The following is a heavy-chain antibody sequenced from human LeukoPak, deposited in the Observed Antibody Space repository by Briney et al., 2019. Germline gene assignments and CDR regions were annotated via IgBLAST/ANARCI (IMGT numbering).Heavy chain of an antibody. D-gene: IGHD3-3*01. Sequence: GGSLRLSCAASGFTFSSYGLHWVRQAPGKGLEWVAVISYDGSNKYYADSVKGRFTISRDNSKNTLYLQMNSLRAEDTAVYYCAKGVDDYWGQGTLVTVSS. J-gene: IGHJ4*02. CDR1: GFTFSSYG. V-gene: IGHV3-30*18. CDR2: ISYDGSNK. CDR3: AKGVDDY.